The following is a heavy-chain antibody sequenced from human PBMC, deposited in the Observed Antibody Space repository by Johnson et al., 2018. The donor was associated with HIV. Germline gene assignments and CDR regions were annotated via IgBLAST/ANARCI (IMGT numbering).Heavy chain of an antibody. D-gene: IGHD3-22*01. CDR1: GFTFDDYA. V-gene: IGHV3-9*01. Sequence: VQLVESGGGLVQPGGSLRLSCAASGFTFDDYAMHWVRQAPGKGLEWVSGISWNSGSIGYADSVKGRFTISRDNAKNSLYLQMNSLRAEDTALYYCAKGAKKYYYDSSGYYRDAFDIWGQGTMVTVS. J-gene: IGHJ3*02. CDR3: AKGAKKYYYDSSGYYRDAFDI. CDR2: ISWNSGSI.